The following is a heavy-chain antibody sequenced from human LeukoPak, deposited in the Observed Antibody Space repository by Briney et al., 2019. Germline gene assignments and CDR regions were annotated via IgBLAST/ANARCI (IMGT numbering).Heavy chain of an antibody. CDR2: IYYSGNT. Sequence: SETLSLTCTVSDGSISSNSYYWGWIRQPPGKGLEWIANIYYSGNTYYNPSLKSRVTISVDTSKNQFSLKLRSVTAADTAVYYCARARRQWLVGAHIRGDNPPYYYDYWGQGTLVTVSS. CDR3: ARARRQWLVGAHIRGDNPPYYYDY. D-gene: IGHD6-19*01. V-gene: IGHV4-39*07. J-gene: IGHJ4*02. CDR1: DGSISSNSYY.